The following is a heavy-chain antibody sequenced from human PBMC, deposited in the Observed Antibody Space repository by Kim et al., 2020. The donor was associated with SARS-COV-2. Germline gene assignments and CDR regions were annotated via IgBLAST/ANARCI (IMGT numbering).Heavy chain of an antibody. Sequence: GGSLRLSCEVSGFTFADYAMHWVRQAPGKGLEWVSGISWNSGSIGYADSVKGRFIISRDNAKRTLYLQMNSLRGEDTALYFCARNMWADVVTAVDVWGKGTTVIVSS. CDR2: ISWNSGSI. CDR1: GFTFADYA. D-gene: IGHD2-21*02. V-gene: IGHV3-9*01. CDR3: ARNMWADVVTAVDV. J-gene: IGHJ6*04.